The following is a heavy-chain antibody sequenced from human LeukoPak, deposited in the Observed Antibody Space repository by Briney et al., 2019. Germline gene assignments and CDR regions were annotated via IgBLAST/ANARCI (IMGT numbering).Heavy chain of an antibody. Sequence: PGGSLRLSCAASGFTFTSYAMTWVRQAPGKGLEWVSAISGSGDSTYYADSVKGRFTISRDNSKNTLYLQMNSLRAEDTAVYYCAKETSSSRQTNWFDPWGQGTLVTVSS. CDR1: GFTFTSYA. V-gene: IGHV3-23*01. CDR2: ISGSGDST. J-gene: IGHJ5*02. CDR3: AKETSSSRQTNWFDP. D-gene: IGHD6-19*01.